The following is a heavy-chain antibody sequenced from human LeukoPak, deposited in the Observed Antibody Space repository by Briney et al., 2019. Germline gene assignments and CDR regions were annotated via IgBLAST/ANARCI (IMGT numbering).Heavy chain of an antibody. Sequence: ASVKVSCKASGYTFTGYYMHWVRQAPGQGLEWMGWINPNSGGTNYAQKFQGRVTMTRDTSISTAYMELSGLRSDDTAVYYCARGDCSSTSCFYYYGMDVWGQGTTVTVSS. CDR3: ARGDCSSTSCFYYYGMDV. D-gene: IGHD2-2*01. V-gene: IGHV1-2*02. J-gene: IGHJ6*02. CDR2: INPNSGGT. CDR1: GYTFTGYY.